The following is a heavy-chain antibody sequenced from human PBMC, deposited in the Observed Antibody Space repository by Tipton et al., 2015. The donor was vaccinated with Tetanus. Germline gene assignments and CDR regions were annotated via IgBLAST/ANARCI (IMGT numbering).Heavy chain of an antibody. CDR3: ARAVRFYYDSSTYYQYYFDS. D-gene: IGHD3-22*01. Sequence: LACDVSGGSISGGGYSWSWIRQPPGPGKGLEWIGYIYESGTTHYNPSLKSRVTLSLDMSKNHVSLNLTSVTAADTAVYYCARAVRFYYDSSTYYQYYFDSWGQGTLVTVSS. J-gene: IGHJ4*02. CDR2: IYESGTT. CDR1: GGSISGGGYS. V-gene: IGHV4-30-2*01.